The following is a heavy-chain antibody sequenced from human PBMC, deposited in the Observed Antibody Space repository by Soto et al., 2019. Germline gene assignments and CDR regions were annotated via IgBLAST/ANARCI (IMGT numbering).Heavy chain of an antibody. CDR3: ARDRVRNYYDSSAYPDAFDI. D-gene: IGHD3-22*01. Sequence: GGSLRLSCAASGFTFSSYSMNWVRQAPGKGLECVSSISSSSSYIYYADSVKGRFTISRDNAKNSLYLQMNSLRAEDTAVYYCARDRVRNYYDSSAYPDAFDIWGQGTMVTVSS. CDR2: ISSSSSYI. V-gene: IGHV3-21*01. J-gene: IGHJ3*02. CDR1: GFTFSSYS.